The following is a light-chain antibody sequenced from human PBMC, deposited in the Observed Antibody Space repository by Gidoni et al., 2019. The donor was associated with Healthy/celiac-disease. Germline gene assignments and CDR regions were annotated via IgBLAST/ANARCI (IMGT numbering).Light chain of an antibody. CDR2: DAS. Sequence: EIVLTQSPGTLSLSPGERATLSCRASQSVSSTYLGWYQQKPGRAPRLLIYDASSRASGIPDRFRGSGSGTDFTLIISSLEPEDSAVYYCQHYGSSALTFGPGTKVDI. V-gene: IGKV3-20*01. CDR1: QSVSSTY. CDR3: QHYGSSALT. J-gene: IGKJ3*01.